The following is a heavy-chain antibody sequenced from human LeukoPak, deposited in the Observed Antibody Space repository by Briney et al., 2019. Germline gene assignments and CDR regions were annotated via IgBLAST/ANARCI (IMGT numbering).Heavy chain of an antibody. D-gene: IGHD6-19*01. CDR3: ARASGVAAVDY. J-gene: IGHJ4*02. CDR2: ISSSSSYI. V-gene: IGHV3-21*01. CDR1: GFTFSSYS. Sequence: GGSLRLSCAASGFTFSSYSMNWVRQAPGKGLEWVSSISSSSSYIYYADSVRGRFTISRDNAKNSLYLQMNSLRAEDTAVYYCARASGVAAVDYWGQGTLVTVSS.